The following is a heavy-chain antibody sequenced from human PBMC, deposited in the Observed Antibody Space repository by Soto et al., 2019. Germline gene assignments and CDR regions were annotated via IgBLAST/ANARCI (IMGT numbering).Heavy chain of an antibody. D-gene: IGHD6-13*01. J-gene: IGHJ6*02. CDR2: IYPGDSDN. CDR1: GYSCTIDC. CDR3: ARLYSSRPRNSAGGYYYGMDV. V-gene: IGHV5-51*01. Sequence: GESLKSAGKGSGYSCTIDCVGWVLQMAWKGLEWMGIIYPGDSDNRYSPSFQGQVTISADKSISTAYLQWSSLKASDTAMYYCARLYSSRPRNSAGGYYYGMDVWGQGTTVTV.